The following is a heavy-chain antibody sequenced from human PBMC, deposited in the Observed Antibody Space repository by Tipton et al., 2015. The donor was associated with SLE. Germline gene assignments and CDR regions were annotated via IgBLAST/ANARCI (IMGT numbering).Heavy chain of an antibody. J-gene: IGHJ4*02. CDR2: IYTSGST. CDR1: GGSISSYY. D-gene: IGHD3-22*01. CDR3: ARRAVDYYDSSGFEDY. V-gene: IGHV4-4*08. Sequence: GLVKPSETLSLTCTVSGGSISSYYWSWIRQPPGKGLEWIGYIYTSGSTNYNPSLKSRVTISVDTSKNQFSLKLSSVTAADTAVYYCARRAVDYYDSSGFEDYWGQGTLVTVSS.